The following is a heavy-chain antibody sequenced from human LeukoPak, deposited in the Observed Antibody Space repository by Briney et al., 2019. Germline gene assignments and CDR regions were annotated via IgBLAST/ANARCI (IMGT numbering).Heavy chain of an antibody. CDR3: AKTFYFDNTGYYTFDY. J-gene: IGHJ4*02. D-gene: IGHD3-22*01. Sequence: ASVKVSCKASGGTFSSYAISWVRQAPGQGLEWMGGIHPDSGVPIYSQKFQGRVTMTRDTSISTAYMELSSLRSDDTAVFYCAKTFYFDNTGYYTFDYWGQGTLVTVSS. CDR1: GGTFSSYA. V-gene: IGHV1-2*02. CDR2: IHPDSGVP.